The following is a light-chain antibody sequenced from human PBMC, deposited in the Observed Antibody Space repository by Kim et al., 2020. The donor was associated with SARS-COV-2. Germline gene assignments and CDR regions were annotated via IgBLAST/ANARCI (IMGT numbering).Light chain of an antibody. CDR1: SSNIGAGYD. CDR2: GND. CDR3: QSYDSSLSGWV. J-gene: IGLJ3*02. Sequence: QSVLTQPPSMSGAPGQTVSISCTENSSNIGAGYDVHWYQQLPGTAPKLLIYGNDNRPSGVPDRFSGSRSGTSASLAITGLQAEDEADYYCQSYDSSLSGWVFGGGTQLTVL. V-gene: IGLV1-40*01.